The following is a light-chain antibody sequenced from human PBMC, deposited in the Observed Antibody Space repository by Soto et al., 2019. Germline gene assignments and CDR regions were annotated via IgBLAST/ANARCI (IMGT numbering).Light chain of an antibody. CDR3: QSYDSSLSISV. V-gene: IGLV1-40*01. Sequence: QSVLTQPPSMSGAPGQRVSISCAGTSTNIGAGYDVHWYQHLPGTAPKLLIFGDINRPSGVPDRFSGSKSGTSASLAITGLQPEDEADYYCQSYDSSLSISVFGGGTKLTVL. J-gene: IGLJ2*01. CDR1: STNIGAGYD. CDR2: GDI.